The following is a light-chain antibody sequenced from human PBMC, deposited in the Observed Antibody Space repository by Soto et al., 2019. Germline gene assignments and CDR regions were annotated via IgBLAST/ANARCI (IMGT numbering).Light chain of an antibody. J-gene: IGLJ2*01. CDR2: AVS. CDR3: SSYASSSTLV. V-gene: IGLV2-14*01. CDR1: SSDVGGYDY. Sequence: QSALTQPASVSGSPGQSITISCTGTSSDVGGYDYVSWYQQHPGKVPKLMIYAVSSRPSGVSNRFSGSKSGNTASLTISGLQAEDEADYYCSSYASSSTLVFGGGTELTV.